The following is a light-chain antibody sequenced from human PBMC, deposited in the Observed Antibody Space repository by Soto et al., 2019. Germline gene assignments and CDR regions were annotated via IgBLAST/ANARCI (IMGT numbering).Light chain of an antibody. CDR1: QDISNY. V-gene: IGKV1-33*01. Sequence: DIPMTQSPSSLSASVGDRVTITCQASQDISNYLNWYQQKPGKAPKLLIYDASNLETGVPSRFSGSGSGTDFTFTISSLQPEDIATYYCQQYDNLPPHLTFGGGTKVEIK. CDR2: DAS. J-gene: IGKJ4*01. CDR3: QQYDNLPPHLT.